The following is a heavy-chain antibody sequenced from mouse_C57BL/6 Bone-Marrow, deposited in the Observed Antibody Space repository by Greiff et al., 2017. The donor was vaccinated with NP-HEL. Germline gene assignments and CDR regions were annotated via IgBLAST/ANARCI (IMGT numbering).Heavy chain of an antibody. CDR1: GFTIKDDY. Sequence: VQLQQSGAELVRPGASVKLSCTASGFTIKDDYMHWVKQRPEQGLEWIGWIDPENGDTEYASKFQGKATITADTSSNTAYLQLSSLTSEDTAVYYCTSVLYSAMDYGGQGTAVTVSA. CDR3: TSVLYSAMDY. CDR2: IDPENGDT. D-gene: IGHD6-1*01. V-gene: IGHV14-4*01. J-gene: IGHJ4*01.